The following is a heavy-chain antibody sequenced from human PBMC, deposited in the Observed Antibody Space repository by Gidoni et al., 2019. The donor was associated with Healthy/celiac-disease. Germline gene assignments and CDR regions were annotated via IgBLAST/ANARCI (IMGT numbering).Heavy chain of an antibody. J-gene: IGHJ4*02. D-gene: IGHD2-15*01. CDR2: INPSGGST. V-gene: IGHV1-46*01. CDR1: GYTFTSNY. CDR3: ARVSGYCSGGSCYLSYFDY. Sequence: QVQLVQSGAEGKKPGASVKVSGKAAGYTFTSNYMPWVRQAPGQGLECMGIINPSGGSTSYAQKFQGRVTMTRDTSTSTVYMELSSLRSEDTAVYYCARVSGYCSGGSCYLSYFDYWGQGTLVTVSS.